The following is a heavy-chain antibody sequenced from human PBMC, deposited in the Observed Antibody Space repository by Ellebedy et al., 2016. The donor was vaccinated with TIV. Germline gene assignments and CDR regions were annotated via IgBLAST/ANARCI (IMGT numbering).Heavy chain of an antibody. Sequence: PGGSLRLSCAASGFTFSNYWMGWVRQSPERGLEWVANIKTDGSEKAYVDPLKGRFTISRDNAKNSLYLQMNSLRGDDTAVYYCARASRGMDVWGQGTTVTVSS. CDR3: ARASRGMDV. J-gene: IGHJ6*02. V-gene: IGHV3-7*01. CDR1: GFTFSNYW. CDR2: IKTDGSEK.